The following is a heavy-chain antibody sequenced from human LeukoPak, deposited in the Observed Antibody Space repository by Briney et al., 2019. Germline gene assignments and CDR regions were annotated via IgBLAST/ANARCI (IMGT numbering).Heavy chain of an antibody. CDR1: GGSISSSTYY. V-gene: IGHV4-39*07. Sequence: SETLSLTCTVSGGSISSSTYYWGWIRQPPGKGLEWIASIYNSGSISYNPSLKSRVTISLDTSKKQFSLKLSSVTAADTAVHYCARNLTMILAKGAFDIWGQGIMVTVSS. CDR3: ARNLTMILAKGAFDI. J-gene: IGHJ3*02. D-gene: IGHD3-22*01. CDR2: IYNSGSI.